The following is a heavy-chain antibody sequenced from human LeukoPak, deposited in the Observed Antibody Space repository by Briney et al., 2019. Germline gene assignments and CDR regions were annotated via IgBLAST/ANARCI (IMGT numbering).Heavy chain of an antibody. Sequence: GGSLRLSFAASGFSYSDYWMTWVRQAPGRGLAWVAHINSAGSETYYVDAGKGRFSNTRDNAKNLVYLQMNSLRAEDTAVYHCARCGYVADVDVWGQGTPVTVSS. J-gene: IGHJ4*02. CDR1: GFSYSDYW. V-gene: IGHV3-7*01. CDR3: ARCGYVADVDV. D-gene: IGHD6-13*01. CDR2: INSAGSET.